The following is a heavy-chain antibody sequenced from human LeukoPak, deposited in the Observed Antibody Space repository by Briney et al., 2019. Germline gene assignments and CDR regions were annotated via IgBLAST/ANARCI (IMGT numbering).Heavy chain of an antibody. J-gene: IGHJ5*02. V-gene: IGHV3-74*01. D-gene: IGHD3-16*01. CDR2: INSDGINT. CDR1: GFTFSNYW. Sequence: GGSLRLSCAASGFTFSNYWMHWVRQAPGKGLVWVSRINSDGINTSYADSVKGRFTISRDNAKNTLNLQMNSLRAEDTAVYYCARDLYHYDYVWGSSRWFDPWGQGTLVTVSS. CDR3: ARDLYHYDYVWGSSRWFDP.